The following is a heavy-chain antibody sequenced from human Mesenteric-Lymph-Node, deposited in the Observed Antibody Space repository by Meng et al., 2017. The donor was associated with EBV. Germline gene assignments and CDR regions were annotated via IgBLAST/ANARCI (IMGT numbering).Heavy chain of an antibody. CDR1: GFRFSDYS. J-gene: IGHJ2*01. D-gene: IGHD3-10*01. V-gene: IGHV3-74*02. CDR3: TRNGDGLAL. CDR2: ISQDGSIT. Sequence: EWQLLGSGGGLVQPGGSLILSCAASGFRFSDYSMVWVRQAPGKGLVWVSYISQDGSITSYVDSVKGRFTISRDNAKNTLFLQMNSLGVDDTAMYYCTRNGDGLALWGRGTLVTVSS.